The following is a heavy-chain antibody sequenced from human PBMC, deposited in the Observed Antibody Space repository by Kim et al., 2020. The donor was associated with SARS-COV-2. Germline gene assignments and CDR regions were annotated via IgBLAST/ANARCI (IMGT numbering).Heavy chain of an antibody. CDR2: IDPSDSYT. CDR1: GYRFTSYW. D-gene: IGHD3-10*01. Sequence: GASLQISCKGSGYRFTSYWISWVRQMPGKGLEWMGRIDPSDSYTNYSPSFQGHVTISADKSISTAYLQWSSLKASDTAMYYCASAVYYGSGSLGYYGMDVWGQGTTVTVSS. J-gene: IGHJ6*02. V-gene: IGHV5-10-1*01. CDR3: ASAVYYGSGSLGYYGMDV.